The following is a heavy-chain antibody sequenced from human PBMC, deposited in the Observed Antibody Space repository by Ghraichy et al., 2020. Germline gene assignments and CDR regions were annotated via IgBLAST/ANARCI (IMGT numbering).Heavy chain of an antibody. J-gene: IGHJ5*02. Sequence: GGSLRLSCAASGFSFSSYVMSWVRQAPGKGLEWVSNIGDSGGTTNYADSVKGRFTISRDNSKSTVYLQMNSLRAEDTAVYYCAKAWGYCSGVICPSYNWFDHWGQGTLVTVSS. CDR2: IGDSGGTT. CDR1: GFSFSSYV. V-gene: IGHV3-23*01. D-gene: IGHD2-15*01. CDR3: AKAWGYCSGVICPSYNWFDH.